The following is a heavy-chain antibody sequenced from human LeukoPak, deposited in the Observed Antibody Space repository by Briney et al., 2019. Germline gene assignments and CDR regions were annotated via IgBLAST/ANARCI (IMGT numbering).Heavy chain of an antibody. CDR1: GFRFSSYG. J-gene: IGHJ5*02. V-gene: IGHV3-30*18. CDR2: ISYDGSNK. D-gene: IGHD6-13*01. CDR3: AKDGSITAAGGFDP. Sequence: PGGSLRLSCAASGFRFSSYGMHWVRQAPGKGLEWVAVISYDGSNKYYADPVKGRFTISRDKSKNTLDLQMNSLRAEDTAVYYCAKDGSITAAGGFDPWGQGTLVTVSS.